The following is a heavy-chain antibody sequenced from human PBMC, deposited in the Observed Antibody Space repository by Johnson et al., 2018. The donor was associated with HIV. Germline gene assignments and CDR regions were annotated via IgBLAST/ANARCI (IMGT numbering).Heavy chain of an antibody. CDR3: VRDVGSSGWYDSLVTDM. V-gene: IGHV3-66*01. CDR2: IYSGGST. D-gene: IGHD6-19*01. CDR1: GFTVRSNY. J-gene: IGHJ3*02. Sequence: VQLVESGGGFVQPGGSLRLSCAASGFTVRSNYMSWVRQAPGKGLEWVSIIYSGGSTYYADSVKGRFTISRDNSKKKVFLQMNSLRHEDTAVYYCVRDVGSSGWYDSLVTDMWGQGTIVTVST.